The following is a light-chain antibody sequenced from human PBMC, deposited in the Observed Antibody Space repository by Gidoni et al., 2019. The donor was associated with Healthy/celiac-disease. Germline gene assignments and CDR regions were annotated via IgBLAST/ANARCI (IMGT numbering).Light chain of an antibody. V-gene: IGKV3-11*01. Sequence: EIVLTQSPPTLSLAPGERATLPCRASQSVSSYLAWYQQKPGQAPRLLIYDASNRATGIPARFSGSGSGTDFTLTISSLEPEDFAVYYCQQRSNWPRALTFXGXTKVEIK. J-gene: IGKJ4*01. CDR1: QSVSSY. CDR2: DAS. CDR3: QQRSNWPRALT.